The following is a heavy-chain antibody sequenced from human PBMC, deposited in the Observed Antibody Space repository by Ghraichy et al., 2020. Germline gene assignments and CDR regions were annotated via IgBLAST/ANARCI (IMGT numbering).Heavy chain of an antibody. V-gene: IGHV4-59*01. D-gene: IGHD3-10*01. CDR2: IYYTGNT. CDR3: ARGVRGTLEFDP. J-gene: IGHJ5*02. Sequence: SETLSLTCTVSGDSISSYYWSWIRQPPKKRLEWIGYIYYTGNTNYNPSLESRVTISVDTSKNQFSLKLSSVTAADTAMYYCARGVRGTLEFDPWGRGTWSPSPQ. CDR1: GDSISSYY.